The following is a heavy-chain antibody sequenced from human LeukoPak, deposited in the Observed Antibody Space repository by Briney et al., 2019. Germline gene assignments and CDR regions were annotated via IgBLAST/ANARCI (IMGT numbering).Heavy chain of an antibody. Sequence: GGSLRLSCAASGFPFRSYGMHWVRQAPGKGLEWVARLVYDARSDYANSVKGRFSISRDDSKSTLFLDMSNLRVEDTALYYCARDLSAAFDFWGQGVLVTVSS. CDR3: ARDLSAAFDF. J-gene: IGHJ4*02. V-gene: IGHV3-33*01. CDR2: LVYDARS. D-gene: IGHD6-19*01. CDR1: GFPFRSYG.